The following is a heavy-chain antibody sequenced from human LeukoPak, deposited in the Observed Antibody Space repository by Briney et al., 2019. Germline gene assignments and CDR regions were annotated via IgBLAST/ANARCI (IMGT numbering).Heavy chain of an antibody. D-gene: IGHD2-15*01. CDR1: GYTFTSYG. CDR3: ARQGLVVVAATRYYYYGMDV. CDR2: ISAYNGNT. J-gene: IGHJ6*02. Sequence: GASVKVSCKASGYTFTSYGISWVRQAPGQGLEWMGWISAYNGNTNYAQKLQGRVTMTTDTSTSTAYMGLRSLRSDDTAVYYCARQGLVVVAATRYYYYGMDVWGQGTTVTVSS. V-gene: IGHV1-18*01.